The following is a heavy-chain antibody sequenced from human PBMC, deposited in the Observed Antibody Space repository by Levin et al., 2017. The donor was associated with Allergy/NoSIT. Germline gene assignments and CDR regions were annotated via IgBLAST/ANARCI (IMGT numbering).Heavy chain of an antibody. D-gene: IGHD3-16*02. Sequence: SETLSLTCTVSGGSISSGDYYWSWIRQPPGKGLEWIVYIYYSGSTYYNPSLKSRVTISVDTSKNQFSLKLSSVTAADTAGYYCDGAAVTFGGVIVSYYYYGMDVWGQGTTVTVSS. CDR2: IYYSGST. CDR1: GGSISSGDYY. V-gene: IGHV4-30-4*01. CDR3: DGAAVTFGGVIVSYYYYGMDV. J-gene: IGHJ6*02.